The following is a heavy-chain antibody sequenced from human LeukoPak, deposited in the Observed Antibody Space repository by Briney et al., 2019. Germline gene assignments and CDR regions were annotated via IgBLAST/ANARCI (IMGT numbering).Heavy chain of an antibody. J-gene: IGHJ4*02. D-gene: IGHD2-2*01. Sequence: GGSLRLSCAASGFTFDDYGMSWVRQAPGKGLEWVSVIYSGGSTYYADSVKGRFTISRDNSKNTLYLQMNSLRAEDTAVYYCARGVEYQLPFDYWGQGTLVTVSS. CDR3: ARGVEYQLPFDY. CDR2: IYSGGST. CDR1: GFTFDDYG. V-gene: IGHV3-66*01.